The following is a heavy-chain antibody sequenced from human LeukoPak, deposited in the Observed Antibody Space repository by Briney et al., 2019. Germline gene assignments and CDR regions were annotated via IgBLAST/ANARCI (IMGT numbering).Heavy chain of an antibody. CDR3: ATQPTVITRSDI. CDR1: GGSIGRYL. V-gene: IGHV4-59*01. J-gene: IGHJ3*02. CDR2: IYYTGST. D-gene: IGHD4-23*01. Sequence: PESLSVTRRVSGGSIGRYLRSWVRPPPPRGLEWIGYIYYTGSTNCNPSLKGRVNISLDMSKNRLSLNLSSVTAADTAVYYCATQPTVITRSDIWGQGTMVTVS.